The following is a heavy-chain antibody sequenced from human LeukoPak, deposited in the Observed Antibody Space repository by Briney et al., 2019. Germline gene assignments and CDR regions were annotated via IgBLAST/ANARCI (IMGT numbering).Heavy chain of an antibody. CDR2: ISGYNGDT. J-gene: IGHJ4*02. D-gene: IGHD6-19*01. CDR1: GYISSSYG. Sequence: ASVKVSCKAVGYISSSYGISWVRQAPGQGLEWMGWISGYNGDTNYAQNLHDRLTMSIDTSTSTAYMELTSLRSDDTAVYYCARRERCCSGWYEDHWGQGTLVTVSS. V-gene: IGHV1-18*01. CDR3: ARRERCCSGWYEDH.